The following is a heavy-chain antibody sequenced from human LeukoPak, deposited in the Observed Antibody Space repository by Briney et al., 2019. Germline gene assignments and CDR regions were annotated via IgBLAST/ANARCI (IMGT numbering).Heavy chain of an antibody. V-gene: IGHV3-23*01. J-gene: IGHJ5*02. CDR1: GFTFSSYA. CDR2: ISGSGGST. CDR3: ASCSSTSCLNNWFDP. D-gene: IGHD2-2*01. Sequence: PGGSLRLPCAASGFTFSSYAMSWVRQAPGKGLEWVSAISGSGGSTYYADSVKGRFTISRDNSKNTLYLQMNSLRAEDTAVYYCASCSSTSCLNNWFDPWGQGTLVTVSS.